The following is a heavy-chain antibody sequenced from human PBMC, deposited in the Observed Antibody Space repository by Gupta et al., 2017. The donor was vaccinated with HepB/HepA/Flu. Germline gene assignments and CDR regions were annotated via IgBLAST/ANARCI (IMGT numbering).Heavy chain of an antibody. J-gene: IGHJ1*01. V-gene: IGHV3-21*02. D-gene: IGHD3-10*01. CDR1: GFIFSNYH. Sequence: EVLLVESGGGLVKPGGSLRLSCAASGFIFSNYHMNWVRQVPGKGLEWVSSISPSSSYIYYGDSGKGRFTVSRDNAKNSLYLKMNSLRAEDTAVYYCARPLWFGESASNVYEHGGQGTLVTVXS. CDR3: ARPLWFGESASNVYEH. CDR2: ISPSSSYI.